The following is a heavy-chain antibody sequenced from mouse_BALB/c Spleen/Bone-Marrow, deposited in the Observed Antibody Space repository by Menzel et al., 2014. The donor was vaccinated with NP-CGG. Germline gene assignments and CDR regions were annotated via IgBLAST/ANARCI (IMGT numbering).Heavy chain of an antibody. V-gene: IGHV4-1*02. CDR1: GFDFSRYW. Sequence: EVQLVESGGGLVQPGGSLKLSCAASGFDFSRYWMSWVRRAPGKGLEWIGEINPDSSTINYTPSRKDKFIISRDNAKNTLYLQMSKVRSEDTALYYCARLSYYGRFAYWGQGTLVTVSA. CDR2: INPDSSTI. J-gene: IGHJ3*01. CDR3: ARLSYYGRFAY. D-gene: IGHD1-1*01.